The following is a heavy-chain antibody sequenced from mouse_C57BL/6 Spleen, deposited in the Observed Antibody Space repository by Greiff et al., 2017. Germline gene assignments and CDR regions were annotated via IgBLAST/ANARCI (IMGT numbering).Heavy chain of an antibody. J-gene: IGHJ3*01. CDR2: ISSGGSYT. CDR1: GFTFSSYG. Sequence: EVKLVESGGDLVKPGGSLKLSCAASGFTFSSYGMSWVRQTPDKRLEWVATISSGGSYTYYPDSVKGRFTISRDNAKNTLYLQMSSLKSEDTAMYYCARQMGPAWFAYWGQGTLGTVSA. V-gene: IGHV5-6*02. D-gene: IGHD2-3*01. CDR3: ARQMGPAWFAY.